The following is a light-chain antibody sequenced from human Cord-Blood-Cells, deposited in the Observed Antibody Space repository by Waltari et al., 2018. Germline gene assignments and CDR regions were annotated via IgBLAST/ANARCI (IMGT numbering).Light chain of an antibody. Sequence: SYVLTQPPSVSVAPGQTARITCGGNNIGSKSVHWYQQKPGQAPVLVVYDDSDRPSGIPDRFSGSNSGNTATLNISRVEAGDEADYYCQVWDSSSDHVVFGGGTKLTVL. V-gene: IGLV3-21*02. J-gene: IGLJ2*01. CDR1: NIGSKS. CDR2: DDS. CDR3: QVWDSSSDHVV.